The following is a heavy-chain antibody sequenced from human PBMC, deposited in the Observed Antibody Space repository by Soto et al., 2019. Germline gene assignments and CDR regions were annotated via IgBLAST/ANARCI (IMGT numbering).Heavy chain of an antibody. Sequence: EVQLVESGGGLVQPGGSLRLSCAASGFTFCNYDMHWVRQVTGKGLEWVSGITTAGDTYYPGSVKGRFTISREKAKNSLYRQMHSLSAGDTAVYYCARELHGGSYGMDVWGQGTTVTVSS. J-gene: IGHJ6*02. V-gene: IGHV3-13*01. CDR1: GFTFCNYD. CDR3: ARELHGGSYGMDV. CDR2: ITTAGDT.